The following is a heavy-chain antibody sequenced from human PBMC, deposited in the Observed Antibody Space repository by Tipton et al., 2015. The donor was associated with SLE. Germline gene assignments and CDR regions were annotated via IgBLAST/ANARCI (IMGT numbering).Heavy chain of an antibody. CDR2: INSDGSST. CDR3: TREYPGYYYYLDV. V-gene: IGHV3-74*01. Sequence: LSFTCAASGFTFSSYWMHWVRQAPGKGLVWVSRINSDGSSTRYADSEKGRFTISRDNAKNTLYLQMNSLTAEDTAVYYCTREYPGYYYYLDVWGKGTTVTVSS. J-gene: IGHJ6*03. CDR1: GFTFSSYW. D-gene: IGHD2-2*01.